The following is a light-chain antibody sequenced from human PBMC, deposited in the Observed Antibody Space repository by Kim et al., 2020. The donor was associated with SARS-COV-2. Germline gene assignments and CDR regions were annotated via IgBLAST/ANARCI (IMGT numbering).Light chain of an antibody. CDR1: QSVSSN. V-gene: IGKV3-15*01. J-gene: IGKJ2*01. CDR3: QQYNNWPYT. Sequence: VSPGERATVSCRARQSVSSNLAWYQQKPGQAPRLLMYGASTRATGIPARFSGSGSGTEFTLTINSLQSEDFAIYYCQQYNNWPYTFGQGTKVDIK. CDR2: GAS.